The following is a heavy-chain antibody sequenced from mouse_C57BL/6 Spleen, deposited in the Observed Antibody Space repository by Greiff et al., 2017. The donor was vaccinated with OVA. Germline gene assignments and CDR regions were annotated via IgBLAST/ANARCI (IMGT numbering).Heavy chain of an antibody. J-gene: IGHJ1*03. CDR3: ASPYDYDGTGYFDV. CDR1: GFTFSDYG. Sequence: VQLQQSGGGLVKPGGSLKLSCAASGFTFSDYGMHWVRQAPEKGLEWVAYISSGSSTIYYADTVKGRFTISRDNAKNTLFLQMTSLRSEDTAMYYCASPYDYDGTGYFDVWGTGTTVTVSS. CDR2: ISSGSSTI. V-gene: IGHV5-17*01. D-gene: IGHD2-4*01.